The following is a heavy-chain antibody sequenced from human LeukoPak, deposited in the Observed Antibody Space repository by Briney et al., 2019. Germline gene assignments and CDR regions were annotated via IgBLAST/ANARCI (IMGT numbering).Heavy chain of an antibody. Sequence: SETLSHTCTVSGGSISSYYWSWIRQPPGKGLEWIGYIYYSGSTNYNPSLKSRVTISVDTSKNQFSLKLSSVTAADTAVYYCARRPKVVPAYGMDVWGQGTTVTVSS. CDR2: IYYSGST. D-gene: IGHD2-2*01. CDR1: GGSISSYY. V-gene: IGHV4-59*08. CDR3: ARRPKVVPAYGMDV. J-gene: IGHJ6*02.